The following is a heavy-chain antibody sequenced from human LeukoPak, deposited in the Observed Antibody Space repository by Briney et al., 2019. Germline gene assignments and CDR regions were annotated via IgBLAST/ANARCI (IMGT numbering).Heavy chain of an antibody. D-gene: IGHD3-9*01. CDR2: ISAYNGNT. J-gene: IGHJ3*02. Sequence: GASVKVSCKASGYTFTSYGISWVRQAPGQGLEWMGWISAYNGNTNYAQKLQGRVTMTTDTSTSTAYMELRSLRSDDTAVYYCARDKRPPNYDILTGYYSSDDAFDIWGQGTMVTVSS. CDR1: GYTFTSYG. CDR3: ARDKRPPNYDILTGYYSSDDAFDI. V-gene: IGHV1-18*01.